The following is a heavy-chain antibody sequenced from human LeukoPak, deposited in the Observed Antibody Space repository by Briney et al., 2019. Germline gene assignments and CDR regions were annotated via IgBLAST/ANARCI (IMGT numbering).Heavy chain of an antibody. J-gene: IGHJ4*02. CDR1: GFMFSSFS. CDR2: ISACGST. D-gene: IGHD3-10*02. Sequence: GGSLRLSCAVSGFMFSSFSMSWVRHVPGKGLEWVSTISACGSTYYADSVKGRFTISRDNSKNTVFLQMNSLRGEDTAIYYCAKRPAAVRGVIPYLDYWGQGTVVSVSS. V-gene: IGHV3-23*01. CDR3: AKRPAAVRGVIPYLDY.